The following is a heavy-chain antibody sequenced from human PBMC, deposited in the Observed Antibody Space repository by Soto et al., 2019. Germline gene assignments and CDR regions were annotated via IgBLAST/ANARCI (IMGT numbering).Heavy chain of an antibody. Sequence: QVQLVQSGAEVKKPGSSVKVSCKASGGTFSSYTISWVRQAPGQGLEWMGRIIPILGIANYAQKFQGRVTINADKSTSTAYMELSSLRSEDTAVYYCARVRATSYYYGMDVWGQGTTVTVSS. D-gene: IGHD1-26*01. V-gene: IGHV1-69*02. CDR2: IIPILGIA. CDR1: GGTFSSYT. CDR3: ARVRATSYYYGMDV. J-gene: IGHJ6*02.